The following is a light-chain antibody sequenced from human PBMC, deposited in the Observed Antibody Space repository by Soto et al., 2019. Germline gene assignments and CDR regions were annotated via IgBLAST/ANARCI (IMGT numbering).Light chain of an antibody. CDR3: QHYNSYSEA. J-gene: IGKJ1*01. CDR2: ATS. CDR1: QGISSW. Sequence: DIQMTQSPSSVSASVGDRVTITCRASQGISSWLAWYQQKPGKAPKLLIYATSSVHIDVPSRFSGSGSGTDFTLTISSLQPEDIATYYCQHYNSYSEAFGQGTKVELK. V-gene: IGKV1D-16*01.